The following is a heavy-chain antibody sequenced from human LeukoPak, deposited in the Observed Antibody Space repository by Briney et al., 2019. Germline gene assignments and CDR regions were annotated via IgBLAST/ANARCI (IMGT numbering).Heavy chain of an antibody. CDR1: GGSISRSRDY. CDR3: SRASSTSYYDY. V-gene: IGHV4-39*07. D-gene: IGHD6-19*01. Sequence: SETLSLTCTVSGGSISRSRDYWGWIRQPPGKGLEWIGSIYYSGSTYYNPSLKSRVTISVDTSENQFSLKLSSVTAADTALYYCSRASSTSYYDYWGQGTLVSVSS. CDR2: IYYSGST. J-gene: IGHJ4*02.